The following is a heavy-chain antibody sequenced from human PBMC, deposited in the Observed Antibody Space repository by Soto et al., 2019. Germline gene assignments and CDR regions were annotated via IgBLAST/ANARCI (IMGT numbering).Heavy chain of an antibody. J-gene: IGHJ6*03. Sequence: QVQLVQSGAEVEKPGSSVKVSCKASGGTFSSYTISWVRQAPGQGLEWMGRIIPILGIANYAQKFQGRVTITADKSTSTAYMELSSLRSEDTAVYYCARNYGEDYYYYMDVWGKGTTVTVSS. D-gene: IGHD4-17*01. V-gene: IGHV1-69*02. CDR3: ARNYGEDYYYYMDV. CDR1: GGTFSSYT. CDR2: IIPILGIA.